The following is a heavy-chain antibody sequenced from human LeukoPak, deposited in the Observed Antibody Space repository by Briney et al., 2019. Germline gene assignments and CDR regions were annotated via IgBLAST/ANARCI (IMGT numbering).Heavy chain of an antibody. CDR1: GFTFSDYY. J-gene: IGHJ3*02. CDR2: ISSSGSTI. Sequence: GGSLRLSXAASGFTFSDYYMSWIRQAPGKGLEWDSYISSSGSTIYYADSVKGRFTISRDSAKNSLYLQMNSLRAEDTAVYYCARDLSSWTFSGFDIWGQGTMVTVSS. D-gene: IGHD6-13*01. CDR3: ARDLSSWTFSGFDI. V-gene: IGHV3-11*04.